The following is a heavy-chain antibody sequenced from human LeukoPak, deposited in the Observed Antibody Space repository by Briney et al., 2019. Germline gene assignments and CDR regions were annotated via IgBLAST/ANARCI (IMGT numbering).Heavy chain of an antibody. J-gene: IGHJ5*02. D-gene: IGHD5-24*01. CDR1: GFTFSSYA. Sequence: PGGSLRLSCAASGFTFSSYAMSWVRQPPGKGLEWIGTIYYSGSTYYNPSLKSRVTISVDSSKNQFSLRLSSVTAADPAVYYCARESLTWLQSRTSWFDPWGQGTLVTVSS. V-gene: IGHV4-39*07. CDR2: IYYSGST. CDR3: ARESLTWLQSRTSWFDP.